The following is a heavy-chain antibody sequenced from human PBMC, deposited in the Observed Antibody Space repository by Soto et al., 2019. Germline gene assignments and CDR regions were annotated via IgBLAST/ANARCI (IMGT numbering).Heavy chain of an antibody. CDR3: VRGGNPYHYATSGPGTFDK. J-gene: IGHJ4*02. CDR1: GDSVSGGDSY. V-gene: IGHV4-30-4*01. D-gene: IGHD3-22*01. CDR2: TYFSGYT. Sequence: QVQLQESGPGLVKPSQTLSLTCTVSGDSVSGGDSYWSCIRQPPGKALEWIGYTYFSGYTSYTPSLKSRVTMSVDMSKPQFSLRLTSVTAAYTAIYYCVRGGNPYHYATSGPGTFDKGGQGTLVSFSS.